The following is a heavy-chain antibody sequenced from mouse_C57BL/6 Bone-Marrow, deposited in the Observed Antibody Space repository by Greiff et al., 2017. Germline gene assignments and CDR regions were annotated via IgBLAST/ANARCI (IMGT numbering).Heavy chain of an antibody. CDR3: ARDNFDY. J-gene: IGHJ2*01. CDR1: GYSITSVYY. Sequence: EVKLMESGPGLVKPSQSLSLTCSVTGYSITSVYYWNWIRQFPGNKLEWMGYISYDGSNNYNPSLKNRISITRDTSKNQFFLKLNSVTTEDTATYYCARDNFDYWGQGTTLTVSS. CDR2: ISYDGSN. V-gene: IGHV3-6*01.